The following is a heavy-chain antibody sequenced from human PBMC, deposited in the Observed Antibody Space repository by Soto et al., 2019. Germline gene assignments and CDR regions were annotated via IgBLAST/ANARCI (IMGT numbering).Heavy chain of an antibody. Sequence: SDTLSLTCTVSGGSISSGDYYWCWIRQPPGKGLEWIGYIYYSGSTYYNPSLKSRVTISVDTSKNQFSLKLSSVTAADTAVYYCARDIITGTGWFDPWGQGXLVTVYS. CDR1: GGSISSGDYY. CDR3: ARDIITGTGWFDP. D-gene: IGHD1-7*01. J-gene: IGHJ5*02. V-gene: IGHV4-30-4*02. CDR2: IYYSGST.